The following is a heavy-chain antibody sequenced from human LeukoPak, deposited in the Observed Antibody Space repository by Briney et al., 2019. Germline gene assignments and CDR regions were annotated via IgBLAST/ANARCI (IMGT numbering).Heavy chain of an antibody. D-gene: IGHD6-19*01. CDR1: GFTFSSYA. CDR2: ISGSGGST. J-gene: IGHJ4*02. Sequence: PGGSLRLSCAASGFTFSSYAMSWVRQAPGKGLEWVSAISGSGGSTYYADSVKGRFTISRDNSKNTLYLQMNSLRAEDTAVYYCARVEGSSGWELDYWGQGTLVTVSS. V-gene: IGHV3-23*01. CDR3: ARVEGSSGWELDY.